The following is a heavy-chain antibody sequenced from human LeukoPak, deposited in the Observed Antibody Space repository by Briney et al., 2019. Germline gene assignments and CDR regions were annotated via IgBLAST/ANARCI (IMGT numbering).Heavy chain of an antibody. CDR1: GFTFSSRG. J-gene: IGHJ1*01. Sequence: GGSLRHSCAVSGFTFSSRGMQWVRQAPGKGLEWVAFISFDETNQYYADSVKGRFTISRDNSHNTLYLQMNSLRAEDTAVYYCARDSDEFFSNWLFPVYWGQNSLVIVSS. CDR2: ISFDETNQ. D-gene: IGHD3-22*01. CDR3: ARDSDEFFSNWLFPVY. V-gene: IGHV3-30*03.